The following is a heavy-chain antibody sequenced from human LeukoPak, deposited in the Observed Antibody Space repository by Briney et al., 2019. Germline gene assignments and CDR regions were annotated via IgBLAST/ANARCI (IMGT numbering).Heavy chain of an antibody. J-gene: IGHJ6*02. CDR1: VVTLHTYY. D-gene: IGHD3/OR15-3a*01. CDR3: ARGWTPAVGTYYYYDGMDV. Sequence: SFKFSCMVSVVTLHTYYLTRPRKAPRQPLEIIGRNIPILGIANYTQKFQGRVTITADKSTSTTYMQLRSLRSEDTAVYYCARGWTPAVGTYYYYDGMDVWVQGTTVTVS. V-gene: IGHV1-69*02. CDR2: NIPILGIA.